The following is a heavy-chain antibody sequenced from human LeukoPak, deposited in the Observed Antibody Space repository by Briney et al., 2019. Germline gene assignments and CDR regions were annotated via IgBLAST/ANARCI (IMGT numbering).Heavy chain of an antibody. D-gene: IGHD4-17*01. CDR1: GFTFSSYA. J-gene: IGHJ4*02. CDR3: AKDLKTTVTNFDY. Sequence: GGSLRLSCAASGFTFSSYAMTWVRQAPGKGLEWVSGISGSGGSTYYADSVEGRFTISRDNSKNTLYLQMNSLRAEDTAVYYCAKDLKTTVTNFDYWGQGTLVTVSS. CDR2: ISGSGGST. V-gene: IGHV3-23*01.